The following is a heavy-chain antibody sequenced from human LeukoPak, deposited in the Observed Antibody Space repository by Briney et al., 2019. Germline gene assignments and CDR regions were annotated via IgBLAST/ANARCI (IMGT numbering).Heavy chain of an antibody. V-gene: IGHV1-69*04. D-gene: IGHD5-24*01. CDR2: IIPILGIA. Sequence: SVKVSCKASGGTFSSYAISWVRQAPGQGLEWMGRIIPILGIANYAQKFQGRVTITADKSTSTAYMELSSLRSEDTAVYYCASLQGRDGYNSYWGQGTLVTVSS. CDR1: GGTFSSYA. J-gene: IGHJ4*02. CDR3: ASLQGRDGYNSY.